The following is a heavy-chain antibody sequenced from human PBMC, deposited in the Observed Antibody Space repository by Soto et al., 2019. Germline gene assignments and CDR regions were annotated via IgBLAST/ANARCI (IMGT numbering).Heavy chain of an antibody. J-gene: IGHJ4*02. Sequence: EVQLVESGGGLVQPGGSLRLSCAASGFTFTNYWMNWVRQPPGKGLEWVANIKHLESEKFYVGSVRGRFTISRDNAKNSVYLQMDSLRAEDTAVYYCARHAYNFRTFDSWGQGTLVTVSS. D-gene: IGHD1-1*01. CDR3: ARHAYNFRTFDS. V-gene: IGHV3-7*01. CDR2: IKHLESEK. CDR1: GFTFTNYW.